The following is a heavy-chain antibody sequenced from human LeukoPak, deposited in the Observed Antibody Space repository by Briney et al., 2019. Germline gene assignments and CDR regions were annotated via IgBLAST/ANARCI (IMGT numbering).Heavy chain of an antibody. V-gene: IGHV4-34*01. J-gene: IGHJ4*02. CDR1: GGSFSGYY. Sequence: SETLSLTCAVYGGSFSGYYWSWIRQPPGKELEWIGEINHSGSTNYNPSLKSRVTISVDTSKNQFSLKLSSVTAADTAVYYCARAAKRHSSGWYSFDYWGQGTLVTVSS. CDR2: INHSGST. CDR3: ARAAKRHSSGWYSFDY. D-gene: IGHD6-19*01.